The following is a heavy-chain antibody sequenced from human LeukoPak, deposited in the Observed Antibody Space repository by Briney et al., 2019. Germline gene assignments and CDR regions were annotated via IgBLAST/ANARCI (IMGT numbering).Heavy chain of an antibody. J-gene: IGHJ6*02. CDR3: ARRHLDGPYGMDV. Sequence: GESLKISCKGSGYNFTSHWIGWVRQMPGKGLEWMGIIYPGDSDTRYSPSFQGQVTISADKSISTAYLQWSSLKASDTTMYYCARRHLDGPYGMDVWGQGTTVTVSS. CDR1: GYNFTSHW. CDR2: IYPGDSDT. V-gene: IGHV5-51*01. D-gene: IGHD5-24*01.